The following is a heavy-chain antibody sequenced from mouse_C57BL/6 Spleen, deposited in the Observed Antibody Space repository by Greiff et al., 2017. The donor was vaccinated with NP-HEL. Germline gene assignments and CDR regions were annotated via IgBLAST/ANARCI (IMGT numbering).Heavy chain of an antibody. CDR1: GYTFTSYW. J-gene: IGHJ2*01. CDR3: ARGYYCKSYYFDY. CDR2: IDPNGGGT. Sequence: VQLQQPGAELVKPGASVKLSCKASGYTFTSYWMHWVKQRPGRGLEWIGRIDPNGGGTTYNEKFTSKATLTVAKPSITAYMQLSSLTSDDSAVYYCARGYYCKSYYFDYWGQGTTLTVSS. D-gene: IGHD2-1*01. V-gene: IGHV1-72*01.